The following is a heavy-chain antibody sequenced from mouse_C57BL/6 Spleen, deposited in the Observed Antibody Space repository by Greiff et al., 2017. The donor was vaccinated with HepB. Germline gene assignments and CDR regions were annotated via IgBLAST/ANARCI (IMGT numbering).Heavy chain of an antibody. J-gene: IGHJ1*03. CDR3: ARLNWYFDV. Sequence: EVQGVESGGDLVKPGGSLKLSCAASGFTFSSYGMSWVRQTPDKRLEWVATISSGGSYTYYPDSVKGRFTISRDNAKNTLDLQMSSLKSEDTAMYYCARLNWYFDVWGTGTTVTVSS. V-gene: IGHV5-6*01. CDR1: GFTFSSYG. CDR2: ISSGGSYT.